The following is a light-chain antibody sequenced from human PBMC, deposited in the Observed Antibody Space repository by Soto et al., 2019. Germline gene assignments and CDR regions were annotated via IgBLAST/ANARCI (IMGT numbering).Light chain of an antibody. Sequence: EIVLTQSTGTLSLSPGGRATLSCRASQSVSSSYLAWYQQKPGQAPRLRIYGASSRATGIPDRFSGSGSGTDFTLTISRLETEDFAVYYCQQYGSSPKYTFGQGTKLEIK. V-gene: IGKV3-20*01. CDR1: QSVSSSY. J-gene: IGKJ2*01. CDR3: QQYGSSPKYT. CDR2: GAS.